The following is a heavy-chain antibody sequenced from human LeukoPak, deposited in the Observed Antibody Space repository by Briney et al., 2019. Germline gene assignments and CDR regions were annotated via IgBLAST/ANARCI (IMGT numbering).Heavy chain of an antibody. J-gene: IGHJ4*02. CDR3: ARGGWRTTTGGVIDY. D-gene: IGHD4-17*01. Sequence: GGSLRLSCVASGFTFSSYSMNWVRQAPGKGLEWVSSFTSRSGTIYYADSVKGRFTISRDNAKNSLFLQMSSLRVEDTAVYYCARGGWRTTTGGVIDYWGQGTLVTVSS. CDR2: FTSRSGTI. CDR1: GFTFSSYS. V-gene: IGHV3-21*01.